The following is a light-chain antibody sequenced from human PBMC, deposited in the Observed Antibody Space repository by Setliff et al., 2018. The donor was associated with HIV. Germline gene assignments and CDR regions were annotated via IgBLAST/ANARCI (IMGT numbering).Light chain of an antibody. CDR1: SSDVGGYNY. CDR2: EVR. V-gene: IGLV2-14*01. J-gene: IGLJ1*01. Sequence: QSALAQPASVSGSPGQSITISCTGTSSDVGGYNYVSWYQQHPGKAPKLMIYEVRNRPSGVSNRFSGSKSGNTASLTISGLQAEDEADYYRSSYAITNTLPFGTGTKVTVL. CDR3: SSYAITNTLP.